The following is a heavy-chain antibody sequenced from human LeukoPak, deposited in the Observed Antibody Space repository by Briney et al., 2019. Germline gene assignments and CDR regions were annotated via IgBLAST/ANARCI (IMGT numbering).Heavy chain of an antibody. Sequence: PSGTLSLTCAASGGSISSGSYSWSWIRQPPGKGLEWIGYIYHSGRTYYNPSLKSRVTISIDRSKNQFTLRLSSLTAADTAVDYCARGGGEEFGEYDVFDYWGQGTLVTVSS. CDR2: IYHSGRT. J-gene: IGHJ4*02. CDR1: GGSISSGSYS. CDR3: ARGGGEEFGEYDVFDY. V-gene: IGHV4-30-2*01. D-gene: IGHD3-10*01.